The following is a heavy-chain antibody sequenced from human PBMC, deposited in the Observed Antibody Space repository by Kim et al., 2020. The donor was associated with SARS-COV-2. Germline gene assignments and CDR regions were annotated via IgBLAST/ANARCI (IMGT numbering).Heavy chain of an antibody. CDR2: INHTGGT. CDR1: GESFSGYS. D-gene: IGHD3-16*01. CDR3: ARGRVGVVPSPILGVGPFWEYCYLDV. V-gene: IGHV4-34*01. J-gene: IGHJ6*03. Sequence: SETLSLTCAVFGESFSGYSWTWVRRPPGKGLEWIGEINHTGGTKYNPSLKSRVTISSDTSKSQFSLKVTSLSAADTAVYYCARGRVGVVPSPILGVGPFWEYCYLDVWGRGATVTVSS.